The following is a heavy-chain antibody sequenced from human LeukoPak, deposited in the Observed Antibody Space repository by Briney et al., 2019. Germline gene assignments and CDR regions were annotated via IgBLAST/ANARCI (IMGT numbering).Heavy chain of an antibody. D-gene: IGHD4-17*01. J-gene: IGHJ5*02. V-gene: IGHV4-59*12. CDR2: IYYSGST. CDR1: GGSISSYY. CDR3: AREALRPSRWFDP. Sequence: SETLSLTCTVSGGSISSYYWGWIRQPPGKGLEWIGYIYYSGSTNYNPSLKSRVTISVDTSKNQFSLKLSSVTAADTAVYYCAREALRPSRWFDPWGQGTLVTVSS.